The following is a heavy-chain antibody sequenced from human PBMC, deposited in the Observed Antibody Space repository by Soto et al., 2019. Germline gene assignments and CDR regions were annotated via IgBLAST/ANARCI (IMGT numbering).Heavy chain of an antibody. CDR2: IYYSGST. CDR1: GGSISSYY. D-gene: IGHD6-13*01. V-gene: IGHV4-59*01. CDR3: ARFGAAAAHDDN. J-gene: IGHJ4*01. Sequence: SETLSLTCTVSGGSISSYYWSWIRQPPGKGLEWIGYIYYSGSTDYDPSLKSRVTISVDTSKNQFSLKLSSVTAADTAVYYCARFGAAAAHDDNWGRGVLVTVSS.